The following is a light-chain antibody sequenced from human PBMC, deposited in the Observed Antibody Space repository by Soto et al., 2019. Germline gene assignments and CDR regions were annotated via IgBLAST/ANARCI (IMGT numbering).Light chain of an antibody. CDR1: QSVSSY. CDR2: DAS. Sequence: EIVLTQSPATLSLSPGERATLSCRASQSVSSYLAWYQQKPGQAPRLLIYDASSRATGIPARFSGSGYGTDVTHTISSLEPEDFAVYYCQQRSNWLFGGGTKVEIK. V-gene: IGKV3-11*01. CDR3: QQRSNWL. J-gene: IGKJ4*01.